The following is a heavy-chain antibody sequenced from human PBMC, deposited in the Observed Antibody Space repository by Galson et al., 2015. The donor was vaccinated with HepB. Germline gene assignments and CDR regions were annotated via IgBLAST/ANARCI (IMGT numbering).Heavy chain of an antibody. V-gene: IGHV1-69*13. CDR1: GGTLSSYA. CDR2: IIPIFGTA. CDR3: ATMREYGGYVSVLDY. Sequence: SVKVSCKASGGTLSSYAISWVRQAPGQGLEWMGGIIPIFGTANYAQKFQGRVTITADESTSTAYMELSSLRSEDTAVYYCATMREYGGYVSVLDYWGQGTLVTVSS. J-gene: IGHJ4*02. D-gene: IGHD5-12*01.